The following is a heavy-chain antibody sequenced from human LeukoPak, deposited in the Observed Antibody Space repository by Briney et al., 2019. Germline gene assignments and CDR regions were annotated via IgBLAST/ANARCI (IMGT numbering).Heavy chain of an antibody. V-gene: IGHV1-18*01. J-gene: IGHJ4*02. CDR1: RYTSSSFC. CDR2: ISAYNGNT. D-gene: IGHD5-12*01. CDR3: ARDQGIYNHRIIDS. Sequence: ASLNVSWKAARYTSSSFCISWVRPPHGQGLEWMGWISAYNGNTNFAQEFQSRVTMTTDTSTSTASMELRSLRSDDTAVYYCARDQGIYNHRIIDSWGQGTLVTVSS.